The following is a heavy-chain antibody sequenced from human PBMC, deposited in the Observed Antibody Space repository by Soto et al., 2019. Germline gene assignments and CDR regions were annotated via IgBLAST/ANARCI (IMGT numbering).Heavy chain of an antibody. Sequence: GESLKISCKGAGYSFTSYWIVWVRQMPGKGLXWMXXIXXGXSXXXYXXSFQGQVTISADKSISTAYLQWSSLKASDAAIYYCARHEDGYNPLDSWGQGTLVTVSS. CDR3: ARHEDGYNPLDS. V-gene: IGHV5-51*01. J-gene: IGHJ4*02. CDR1: GYSFTSYW. CDR2: IXXGXSXX. D-gene: IGHD5-12*01.